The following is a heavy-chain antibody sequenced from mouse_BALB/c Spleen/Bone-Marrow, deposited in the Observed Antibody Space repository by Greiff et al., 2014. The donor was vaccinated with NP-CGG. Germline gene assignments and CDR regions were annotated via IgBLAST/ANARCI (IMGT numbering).Heavy chain of an antibody. CDR2: IDPANGNT. V-gene: IGHV14-3*02. CDR3: APYYYGSSQFAY. CDR1: GFNIKDTY. J-gene: IGHJ3*01. Sequence: VQLKQSGAELVKPGASVKLSCTASGFNIKDTYMHWVKQRPEQGLGGIGRIDPANGNTKYDPKFQGKATITADTSSNTAYLQLSSLTSEDTAVYYCAPYYYGSSQFAYWGQGTLVTVSA. D-gene: IGHD1-1*01.